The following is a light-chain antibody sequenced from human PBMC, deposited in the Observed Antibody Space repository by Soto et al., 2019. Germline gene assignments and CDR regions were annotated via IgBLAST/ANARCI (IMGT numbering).Light chain of an antibody. V-gene: IGKV1-33*01. CDR3: QQYDNLPLT. J-gene: IGKJ4*01. CDR1: QDISNY. CDR2: DAS. Sequence: DIQMTHSPSSLSASVGYRVTITFQASQDISNYLNWYQQKPGKAPKLLIYDASNLETGVPSRFSGSGSGTDFTFTISSLQPEDIATYYCQQYDNLPLTFGGGTKVDIK.